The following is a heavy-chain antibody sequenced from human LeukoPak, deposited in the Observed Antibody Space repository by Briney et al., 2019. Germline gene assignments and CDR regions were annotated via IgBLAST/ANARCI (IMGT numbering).Heavy chain of an antibody. J-gene: IGHJ4*02. CDR1: GGSISSYY. CDR2: IYYSGRT. D-gene: IGHD3-10*01. V-gene: IGHV4-59*01. CDR3: ATSEGLPYYFDY. Sequence: SETLSLTCSVSGGSISSYYWSWIRQPPGRGLEWIGYIYYSGRTSYNPSLKSRVTISVDTSKNQFSLRLSSVTTADMAVYYCATSEGLPYYFDYWGQGTLVTVSS.